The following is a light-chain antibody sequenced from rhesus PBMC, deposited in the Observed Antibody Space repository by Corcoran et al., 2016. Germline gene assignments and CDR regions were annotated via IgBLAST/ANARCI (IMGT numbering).Light chain of an antibody. CDR1: QGVSSW. CDR2: KAS. CDR3: LQYTTTPFT. V-gene: IGKV1-21*01. Sequence: DIQMTQSPSSLSASVGDNVTITCRASQGVSSWLAWYQQKPGKAPKVRIFKASSLQSGVPSRVSGSGSGTDFTLTISSLQPEDFATYYCLQYTTTPFTFGPGTKLDIK. J-gene: IGKJ3*01.